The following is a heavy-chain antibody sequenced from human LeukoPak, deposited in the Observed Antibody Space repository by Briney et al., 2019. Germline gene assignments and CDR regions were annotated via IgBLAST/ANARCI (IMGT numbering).Heavy chain of an antibody. CDR2: INPNSGGT. V-gene: IGHV1-2*02. Sequence: ASVKVSCKASGYTFTGYYMHWVRQAPGQGLEWMGWINPNSGGTNYAQKFQGRVTMTRDTSISTAYMELSRLGSDDTAVYYCAREESVNFVVWHWGQGTLVTVSS. CDR3: AREESVNFVVWH. J-gene: IGHJ4*02. CDR1: GYTFTGYY. D-gene: IGHD3-16*01.